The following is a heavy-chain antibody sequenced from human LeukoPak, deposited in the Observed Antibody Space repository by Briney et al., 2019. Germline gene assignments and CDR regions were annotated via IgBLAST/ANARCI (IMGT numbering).Heavy chain of an antibody. J-gene: IGHJ1*01. CDR3: ARRGQQLEYFET. CDR2: IYPGDSDT. Sequence: GESLKISRKGFGYSFTTYWIAWVRQMPGKGLGWMGMIYPGDSDTRYSPSFQGQVTISADKSISTAYLQWTSLKASDTAMYYCARRGQQLEYFETWGQGTLVTVSS. V-gene: IGHV5-51*01. D-gene: IGHD6-13*01. CDR1: GYSFTTYW.